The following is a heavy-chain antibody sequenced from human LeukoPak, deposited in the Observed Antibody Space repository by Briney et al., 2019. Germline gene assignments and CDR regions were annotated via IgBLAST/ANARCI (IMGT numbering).Heavy chain of an antibody. CDR1: GGSISSSSYY. J-gene: IGHJ6*03. D-gene: IGHD3-10*01. CDR3: ARVEEGYGSGRRENYYYYYMDV. CDR2: IYYSGST. V-gene: IGHV4-39*07. Sequence: SETLSLTCTVSGGSISSSSYYWGWIRQPPGKGLEWIGSIYYSGSTYYNPSLKSRVTISVDTSKNQFSLKLGSVTTADTAVYYCARVEEGYGSGRRENYYYYYMDVWGKGTTVTISS.